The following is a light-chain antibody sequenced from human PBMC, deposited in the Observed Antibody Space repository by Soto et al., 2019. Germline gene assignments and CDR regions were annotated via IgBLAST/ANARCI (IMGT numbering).Light chain of an antibody. CDR3: QQYSNSPPEFT. CDR1: QRISSS. CDR2: GAS. V-gene: IGKV3-15*01. J-gene: IGKJ3*01. Sequence: EIVMTQSPATLSVSPGERATLSCRASQRISSSLAWYQQKIGQSPRLLIYGASTRATGIPARFSGSGSGTEFTLTISSLQSEDFAVYYCQQYSNSPPEFTFGPGTRVDSK.